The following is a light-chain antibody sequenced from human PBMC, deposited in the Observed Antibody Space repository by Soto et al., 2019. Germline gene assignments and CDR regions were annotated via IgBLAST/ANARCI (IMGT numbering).Light chain of an antibody. CDR1: SSDVGRYNY. CDR2: EVS. Sequence: QSVLTQPASVSGSPGQSITISCTGTSSDVGRYNYVSWYQQHPGKAPKLMIYEVSNRPSGVSNRFSGSKSGNTASLTISGLQAEDEADYYCSSYTSSSTRVFGGGTKLTLL. J-gene: IGLJ3*02. CDR3: SSYTSSSTRV. V-gene: IGLV2-14*01.